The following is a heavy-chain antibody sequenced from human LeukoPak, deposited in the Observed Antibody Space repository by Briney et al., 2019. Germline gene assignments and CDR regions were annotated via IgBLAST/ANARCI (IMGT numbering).Heavy chain of an antibody. V-gene: IGHV4-39*07. D-gene: IGHD2-2*01. Sequence: PSETLSLTCTVSGGSISSSSYYWGWIRQPPGKGLEWIGSIYYSGSTYYNPSLKSRVTISVDTSKNQFSLKLSSVTAADTAVYYCARVGCSSTSCYRAFDYWGQGTLVTVSS. J-gene: IGHJ4*02. CDR3: ARVGCSSTSCYRAFDY. CDR1: GGSISSSSYY. CDR2: IYYSGST.